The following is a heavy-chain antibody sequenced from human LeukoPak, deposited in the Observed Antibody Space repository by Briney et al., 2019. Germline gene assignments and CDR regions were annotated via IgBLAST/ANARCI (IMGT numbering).Heavy chain of an antibody. CDR3: ANSRYDLYCFVY. J-gene: IGHJ4*02. D-gene: IGHD6-13*01. Sequence: GGSLRLSCAASGFTFSSFWMSWVRQAPGKGLEWVANIKQDGSEKYYVDSVKGRFTISRDNAKNSLYLQMNSLRAEDTAVYYCANSRYDLYCFVYWGQGTLVTVSS. CDR1: GFTFSSFW. CDR2: IKQDGSEK. V-gene: IGHV3-7*01.